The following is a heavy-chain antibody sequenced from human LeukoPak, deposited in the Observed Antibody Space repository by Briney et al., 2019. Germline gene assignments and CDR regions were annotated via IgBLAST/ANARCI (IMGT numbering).Heavy chain of an antibody. CDR1: GGTFSSYA. Sequence: GASVKVACKSSGGTFSSYAISWVRQAPGQGLVWMGGIIPIFGTANYAQKFQGRVTITADESTSTAYMELSSLRSEDTAVYYCARENGDSRRGYYGMDVWGQGTTVTVSS. CDR3: ARENGDSRRGYYGMDV. V-gene: IGHV1-69*13. CDR2: IIPIFGTA. J-gene: IGHJ6*02. D-gene: IGHD4-17*01.